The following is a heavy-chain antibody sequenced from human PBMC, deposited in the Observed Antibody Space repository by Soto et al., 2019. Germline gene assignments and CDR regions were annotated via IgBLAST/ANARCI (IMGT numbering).Heavy chain of an antibody. CDR3: ATNSRGRYQSAYFDY. CDR1: DCYIRSYD. D-gene: IGHD1-26*01. CDR2: IYYSAST. Sequence: PYVTLPRTWSVADCYIRSYDGSWLRTNPGKGLEWIGYIYYSASTNVNRSLKSRVTKSVDTSKNQFSLKLSSVTAADTAVYYCATNSRGRYQSAYFDYCGHRTLV. V-gene: IGHV4-59*01. J-gene: IGHJ4*01.